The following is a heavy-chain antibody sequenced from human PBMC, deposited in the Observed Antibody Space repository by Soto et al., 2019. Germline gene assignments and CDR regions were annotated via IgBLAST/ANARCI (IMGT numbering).Heavy chain of an antibody. J-gene: IGHJ6*03. CDR1: GFTFSNAW. CDR3: TTVGYCSGGSCYLGEDYYYYMDV. CDR2: IKSKTDGGTT. D-gene: IGHD2-15*01. V-gene: IGHV3-15*01. Sequence: PGGSLRLSCAASGFTFSNAWMSWVRQAPGKGLEWVGRIKSKTDGGTTDYAAPVKGRFTISRDDSKNTLYLQMNSLKTEDTAVYYCTTVGYCSGGSCYLGEDYYYYMDVWGKGTTVTVSS.